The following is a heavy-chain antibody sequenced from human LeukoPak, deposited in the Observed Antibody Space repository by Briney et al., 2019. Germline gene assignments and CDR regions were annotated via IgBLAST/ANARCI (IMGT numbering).Heavy chain of an antibody. CDR1: GGTFSSYA. CDR2: IIPILGIA. D-gene: IGHD1-26*01. CDR3: ARPKDSGSYHDAFDI. J-gene: IGHJ3*02. Sequence: SVKVSCKASGGTFSSYAISWVRQAPGQGLEWMGRIIPILGIANYAQKFQGRVTITADKSTSTAYMELSSLRSEDTAVYYCARPKDSGSYHDAFDIWGQGTMVTVSS. V-gene: IGHV1-69*04.